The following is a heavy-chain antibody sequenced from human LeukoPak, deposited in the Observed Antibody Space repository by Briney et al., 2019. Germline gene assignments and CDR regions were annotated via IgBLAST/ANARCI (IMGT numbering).Heavy chain of an antibody. CDR2: IRAYNGNT. V-gene: IGHV1-18*01. CDR1: GYTFTSYG. CDR3: ARFIAARPDNWFDP. J-gene: IGHJ5*02. D-gene: IGHD6-6*01. Sequence: AAVKVSCKASGYTFTSYGIRWVRQAPGQGLERMGWIRAYNGNTNYAQNLQGRVTMTTDTSTSTAYMELRSLRSDDTAVYYCARFIAARPDNWFDPWGQGTLVTVSS.